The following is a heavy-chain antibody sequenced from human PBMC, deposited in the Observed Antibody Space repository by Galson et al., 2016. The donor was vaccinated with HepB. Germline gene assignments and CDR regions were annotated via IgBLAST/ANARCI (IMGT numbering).Heavy chain of an antibody. J-gene: IGHJ4*02. CDR2: LHHGGTT. V-gene: IGHV4-39*01. Sequence: SETLSLTCTVSGGPITNNYYWAWIRQSPGKGLEWIGSLHHGGTTYYNPSLMSRFTTSVDTSKNQFSLNLKSVTAADTAVYYCARHALLGAKDFHNWGQGTLVTVS. CDR1: GGPITNNYY. D-gene: IGHD1-26*01. CDR3: ARHALLGAKDFHN.